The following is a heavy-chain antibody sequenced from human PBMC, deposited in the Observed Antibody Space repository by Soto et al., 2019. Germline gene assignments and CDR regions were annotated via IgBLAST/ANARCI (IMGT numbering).Heavy chain of an antibody. CDR2: IIPILGIA. D-gene: IGHD2-2*03. CDR1: GGTFSSYT. V-gene: IGHV1-69*02. CDR3: ARGGVDIVVVPAAQNYYYYGMDV. J-gene: IGHJ6*01. Sequence: QVQLVQSGAEVKKPGSSVKVSCKASGGTFSSYTISWVRQAPGQGLEWMGRIIPILGIANYAQKFQGRVTITADKSTSTAYMELSSLRSEDTAVYYCARGGVDIVVVPAAQNYYYYGMDVW.